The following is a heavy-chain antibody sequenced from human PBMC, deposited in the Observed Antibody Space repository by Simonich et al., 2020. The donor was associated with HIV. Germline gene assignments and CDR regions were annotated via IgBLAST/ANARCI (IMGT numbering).Heavy chain of an antibody. CDR3: ASGGSISSVWADDY. CDR2: KSYDGSNK. J-gene: IGHJ4*02. CDR1: GFTSSRYA. D-gene: IGHD3-16*01. Sequence: QVQLVESGGGVVQPGMSLRLSCAASGFTSSRYAMHWVRQAPGKWLEWVAVKSYDGSNKYHADSVKGRFTISRDNSKNTLYLQMNSLRAEDTAVYYCASGGSISSVWADDYWGQGTLVTVSS. V-gene: IGHV3-30*07.